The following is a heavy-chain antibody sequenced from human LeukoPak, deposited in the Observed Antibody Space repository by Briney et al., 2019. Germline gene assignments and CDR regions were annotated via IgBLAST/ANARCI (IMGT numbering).Heavy chain of an antibody. J-gene: IGHJ4*02. CDR3: ATDKEMATIWVPLYY. CDR2: FDPEDGET. CDR1: GYTLTELS. D-gene: IGHD5-24*01. Sequence: GASVKVSCKVSGYTLTELSMHWVRQAPGKGLEWMGGFDPEDGETIYAQKFQGRVTMTEDTSTDTAYMELSSLRSEDTAVYYCATDKEMATIWVPLYYWGQGTLVTVSS. V-gene: IGHV1-24*01.